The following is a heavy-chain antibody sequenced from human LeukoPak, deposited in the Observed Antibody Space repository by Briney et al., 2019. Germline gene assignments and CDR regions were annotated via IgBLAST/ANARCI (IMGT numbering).Heavy chain of an antibody. Sequence: PGGSLRLSCVASGFTFSSYGMHWVRQAPGKGLEWVAVIWYDGTNKYYADSVKGRFTISRDSSKNTLYLQTNSLRAEDTAVYYCARAAYDSSGYLTLWGQGTLVTVSS. D-gene: IGHD3-22*01. CDR1: GFTFSSYG. CDR2: IWYDGTNK. J-gene: IGHJ4*02. V-gene: IGHV3-33*01. CDR3: ARAAYDSSGYLTL.